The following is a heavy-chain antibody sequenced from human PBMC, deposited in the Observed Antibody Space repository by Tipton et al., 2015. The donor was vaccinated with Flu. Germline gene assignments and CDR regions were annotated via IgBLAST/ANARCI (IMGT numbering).Heavy chain of an antibody. CDR1: GGSFSGYY. D-gene: IGHD1-1*01. V-gene: IGHV4-34*01. CDR2: INHSGST. CDR3: ARVLGNSYSYGMDV. J-gene: IGHJ6*02. Sequence: TLSLTCAVYGGSFSGYYWSWIRQPPGKGLEWIGEINHSGSTNYNPSLKSRVTISADTSKNQFSLKLSSVTAADTAVYYCARVLGNSYSYGMDVWGQGTTVTVSS.